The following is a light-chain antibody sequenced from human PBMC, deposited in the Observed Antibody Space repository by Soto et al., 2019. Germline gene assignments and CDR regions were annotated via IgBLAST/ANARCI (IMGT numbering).Light chain of an antibody. V-gene: IGKV3D-11*02. J-gene: IGKJ1*01. CDR1: QSVSSY. Sequence: EIVLTQSPATLSLSPGERATLSCRASQSVSSYLAWFQQKPGQAPRLLIYDASNRATGIPARFSGSGPGTDFTLTISSLEPEDFAVYYCQQRSNWQRTFGQGTKVEIK. CDR2: DAS. CDR3: QQRSNWQRT.